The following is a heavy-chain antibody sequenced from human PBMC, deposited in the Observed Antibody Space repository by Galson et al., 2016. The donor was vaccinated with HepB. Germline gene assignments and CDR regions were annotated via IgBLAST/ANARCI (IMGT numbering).Heavy chain of an antibody. CDR1: GGSVSSGSYY. CDR2: VQYSGTT. D-gene: IGHD1-14*01. J-gene: IGHJ4*02. CDR3: ERLLRQTEY. Sequence: ETLSLTCSVSGGSVSSGSYYWSWIRQSPGKGLEMLGYVQYSGTTNYNPSLKSRVTISVAPSKPHFPLTLTSVTASATAVYYCERLLRQTEYWVQGTLVTVSS. V-gene: IGHV4-61*03.